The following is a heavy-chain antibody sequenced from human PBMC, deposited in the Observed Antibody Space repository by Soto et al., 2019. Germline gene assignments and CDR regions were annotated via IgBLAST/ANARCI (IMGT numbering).Heavy chain of an antibody. CDR1: GGSISSSSYY. D-gene: IGHD6-6*01. CDR2: IYYSGST. Sequence: SETLSLTCTVSGGSISSSSYYWGWIRQPPGKGLEWIGSIYYSGSTYYNPSLKSRVTISVDTSKNQFSLKLSSVTAADTAVYYCARQRGLSSSSGIAGMYYYYYYMDVWGKGTTVTVSS. J-gene: IGHJ6*03. V-gene: IGHV4-39*01. CDR3: ARQRGLSSSSGIAGMYYYYYYMDV.